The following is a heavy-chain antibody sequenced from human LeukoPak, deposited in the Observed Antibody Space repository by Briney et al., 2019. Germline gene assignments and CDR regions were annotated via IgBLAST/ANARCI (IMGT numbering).Heavy chain of an antibody. CDR3: ARDKSADYGDSYFDS. J-gene: IGHJ4*02. Sequence: PGGSLRLSCAASGFIFSTYWMSWVRQAPGKGLEWVANIKQDGGEEHYVDSVKGRFTISRDNAKNSLYLQMNSLRAEDTAVYYCARDKSADYGDSYFDSWGQGILVTVSS. CDR1: GFIFSTYW. D-gene: IGHD4-17*01. V-gene: IGHV3-7*01. CDR2: IKQDGGEE.